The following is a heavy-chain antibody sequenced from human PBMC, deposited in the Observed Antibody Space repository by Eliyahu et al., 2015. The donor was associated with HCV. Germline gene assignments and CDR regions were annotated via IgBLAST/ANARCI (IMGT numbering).Heavy chain of an antibody. CDR1: GGSFSTYA. Sequence: EVKKPGSSVKVSCKASGGSFSTYAISWVRQAPGQGLEWMGGITPIFGTANYAQKFPGRVTINADESTNTAYMELSSLRSEDTAVYYCARPSADNSGISKPFDYWGQGTLVTVSS. V-gene: IGHV1-69*01. D-gene: IGHD6-19*01. J-gene: IGHJ4*02. CDR3: ARPSADNSGISKPFDY. CDR2: ITPIFGTA.